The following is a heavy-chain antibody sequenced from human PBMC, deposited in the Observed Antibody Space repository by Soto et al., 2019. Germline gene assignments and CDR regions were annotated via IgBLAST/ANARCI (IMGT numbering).Heavy chain of an antibody. CDR3: VRDRVGGSFDI. CDR2: INTNSKTI. V-gene: IGHV3-48*02. D-gene: IGHD1-26*01. CDR1: GFTFNTYS. Sequence: EVQLVESGGGLVQPGGSLRLSCAASGFTFNTYSMNWVRQATGKGLEWVSFINTNSKTIYYAYSVRGRFTITRNNAKNSLYLQMNSLRDDDTAVYSCVRDRVGGSFDIWGQGTMVTVSS. J-gene: IGHJ3*02.